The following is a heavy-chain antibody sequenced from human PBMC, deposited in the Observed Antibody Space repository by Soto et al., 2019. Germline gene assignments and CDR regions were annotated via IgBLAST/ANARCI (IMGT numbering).Heavy chain of an antibody. CDR3: AIPLYHGSGSSFDH. CDR2: INGDGKTA. D-gene: IGHD3-22*01. J-gene: IGHJ4*02. V-gene: IGHV3-74*01. CDR1: GFTFSSYW. Sequence: GGSLRLSCAASGFTFSSYWMHWVRQAPGKGLVWVSGINGDGKTATYADSVKGRFIISRDNAKNILYLQMNSLTAEDTAVYYCAIPLYHGSGSSFDHWGQGSLVTVCS.